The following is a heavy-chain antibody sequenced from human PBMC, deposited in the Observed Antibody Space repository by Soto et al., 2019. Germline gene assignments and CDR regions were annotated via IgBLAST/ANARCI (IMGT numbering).Heavy chain of an antibody. CDR1: GYTFTGYY. D-gene: IGHD4-17*01. CDR3: ARGAPSYGDYVGWYFDL. J-gene: IGHJ2*01. V-gene: IGHV1-2*04. Sequence: QVQLVQSGAEVKKPGASVKVSCKASGYTFTGYYMHWVRQAPGQGLEWMGWINPNSGGTKYAQKFQGWVTKTTNTSISTAYMELSRLRSDDTAVYYCARGAPSYGDYVGWYFDLWGRGTLVTVSS. CDR2: INPNSGGT.